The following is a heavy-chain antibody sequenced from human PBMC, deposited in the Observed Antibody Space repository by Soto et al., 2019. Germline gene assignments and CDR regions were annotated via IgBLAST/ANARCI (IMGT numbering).Heavy chain of an antibody. Sequence: SEILSLTCTVSGGSISSGDYYWSWIRQHPGKGLEWIGTIYFSGTTYYNPSLKSRVTISVDTSKNQFSLNLSSVTAADTAVYYCARDLGSNQWFFAYWGQGTLVTVSS. CDR2: IYFSGTT. D-gene: IGHD3-22*01. CDR3: ARDLGSNQWFFAY. J-gene: IGHJ4*02. CDR1: GGSISSGDYY. V-gene: IGHV4-31*03.